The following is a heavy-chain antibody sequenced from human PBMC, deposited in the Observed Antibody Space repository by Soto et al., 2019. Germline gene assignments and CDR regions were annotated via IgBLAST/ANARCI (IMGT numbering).Heavy chain of an antibody. CDR1: GYTFTSYA. D-gene: IGHD6-19*01. Sequence: ASVKVSCKASGYTFTSYAMNWVRQAPGQGLEWMGWINTNTGNPTYAQGFTGRFVFSLDTSVSTAYLQICSLKAEDTAVYYCARGRAVADYYYYGMDVWGQGTTVTAP. CDR2: INTNTGNP. V-gene: IGHV7-4-1*01. J-gene: IGHJ6*02. CDR3: ARGRAVADYYYYGMDV.